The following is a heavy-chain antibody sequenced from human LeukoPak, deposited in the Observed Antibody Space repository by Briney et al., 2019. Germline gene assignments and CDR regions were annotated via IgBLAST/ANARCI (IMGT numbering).Heavy chain of an antibody. J-gene: IGHJ3*02. CDR3: AREGDYYDSSGLPTRGAFDI. CDR2: INWNGGST. CDR1: GFTFSSYE. D-gene: IGHD3-22*01. Sequence: GGSLRLSCAASGFTFSSYEMNWVRQAPGKGLEWVSGINWNGGSTGYADSVKGRFTISRDNAKNSLYLQMNSLRAEDTALYYCAREGDYYDSSGLPTRGAFDIWGQGTMVTASS. V-gene: IGHV3-20*04.